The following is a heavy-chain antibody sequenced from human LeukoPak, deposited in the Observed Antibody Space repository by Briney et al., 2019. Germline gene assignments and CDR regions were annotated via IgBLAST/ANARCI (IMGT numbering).Heavy chain of an antibody. CDR3: AKGYGSGSYSYYFDY. CDR1: GFTFSSYG. Sequence: GGSLTLSCAASGFTFSSYGMHWVRQAPGKGLEWVAVIWYGGSNKYYADSVKGRFTISRDNSKNTLYLQMNSLRAEDTAVYYCAKGYGSGSYSYYFDYWGQGTLVTVSS. V-gene: IGHV3-33*06. J-gene: IGHJ4*02. D-gene: IGHD3-10*01. CDR2: IWYGGSNK.